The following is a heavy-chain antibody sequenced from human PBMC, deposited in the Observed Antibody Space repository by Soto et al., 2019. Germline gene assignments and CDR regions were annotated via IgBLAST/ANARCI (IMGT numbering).Heavy chain of an antibody. J-gene: IGHJ3*02. CDR2: IIVGGGHT. V-gene: IGHV1-58*01. CDR3: AAELYSGGRCCSFDI. D-gene: IGHD2-15*01. CDR1: GFTFSNSA. Sequence: GASVKVSCKTSGFTFSNSAVQWVRQDRGQRLEWIGWIIVGGGHTKYEQNLQGRITITRDLSTSTAYMELSSLRSEDTAVYYCAAELYSGGRCCSFDIWGQGTMVTVSS.